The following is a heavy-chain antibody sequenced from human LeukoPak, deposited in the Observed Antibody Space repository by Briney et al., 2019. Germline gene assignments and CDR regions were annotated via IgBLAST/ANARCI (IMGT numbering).Heavy chain of an antibody. CDR2: ISGSGGST. J-gene: IGHJ4*02. Sequence: GGSLRLSCAASGFAFSSYVLSWVRQAPGKGLDWVSGISGSGGSTYYADSVKGRFTISRDNSKNTLYLQMNSLRAEDTAVYYCAKGVQELRGYFDYWGQGTLVTVSS. D-gene: IGHD1-26*01. CDR3: AKGVQELRGYFDY. V-gene: IGHV3-23*01. CDR1: GFAFSSYV.